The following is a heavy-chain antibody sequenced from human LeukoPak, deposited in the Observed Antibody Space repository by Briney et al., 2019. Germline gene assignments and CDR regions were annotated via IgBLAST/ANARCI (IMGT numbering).Heavy chain of an antibody. Sequence: PSGTLSLTCAVSGGSISSSNWWSWVRQPPGKGLEWIGEIYHSGSTNYNPSLKSRVTISVDKSKSQFSLKLSSVTAADTAVYYCARGGPRDCSGGSCYYYYYYGMDVWGQGTTVTVSS. CDR1: GGSISSSNW. J-gene: IGHJ6*02. CDR2: IYHSGST. V-gene: IGHV4-4*02. CDR3: ARGGPRDCSGGSCYYYYYYGMDV. D-gene: IGHD2-15*01.